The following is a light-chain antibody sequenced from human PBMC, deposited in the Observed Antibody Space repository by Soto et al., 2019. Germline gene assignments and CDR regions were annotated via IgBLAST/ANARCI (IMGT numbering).Light chain of an antibody. CDR2: GAS. CDR3: QQYNSWPPYT. J-gene: IGKJ2*01. Sequence: EIVMTQSPATLSVSPGERATLSCRASHSVSSNLAWYQQKPGQTPMLLIYGASTRATGIPARFSGSGSGTEFTLPISSLQSEDFAVYYCQQYNSWPPYTFGQGTKLEI. V-gene: IGKV3D-15*01. CDR1: HSVSSN.